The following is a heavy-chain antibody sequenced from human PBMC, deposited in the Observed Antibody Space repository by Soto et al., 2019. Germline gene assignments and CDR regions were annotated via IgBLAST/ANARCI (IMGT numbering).Heavy chain of an antibody. J-gene: IGHJ6*02. D-gene: IGHD3-3*01. CDR1: GFTFSSYG. CDR3: ARGQDYDFWSGYYIGATYYYYGMDV. Sequence: GGSLRLSCAASGFTFSSYGMHWVRQAPGKGLEWVAVIWYDGSNTYYADSVKGRFTISRDNSKNTLYLQMNSLRAEDAAVYYCARGQDYDFWSGYYIGATYYYYGMDVWGQGTTVTVAS. V-gene: IGHV3-33*01. CDR2: IWYDGSNT.